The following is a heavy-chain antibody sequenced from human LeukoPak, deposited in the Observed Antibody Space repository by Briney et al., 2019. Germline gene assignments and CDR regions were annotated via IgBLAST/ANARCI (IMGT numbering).Heavy chain of an antibody. V-gene: IGHV3-48*03. J-gene: IGHJ4*02. CDR2: ISSSGSTI. CDR1: GFTFSSYE. D-gene: IGHD3-22*01. CDR3: ASDSSGPQGYY. Sequence: QPGGPLRLSCAASGFTFSSYEMNCVRQAPGEGLEWVSYISSSGSTIYCADSVKGRFTISRDNAKNSLYLQMNSLRAEDTAVYYCASDSSGPQGYYWGPGTLVTVSS.